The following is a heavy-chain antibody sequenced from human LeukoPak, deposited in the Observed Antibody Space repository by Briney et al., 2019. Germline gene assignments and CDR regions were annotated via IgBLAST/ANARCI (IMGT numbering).Heavy chain of an antibody. CDR1: GFTFSSYT. Sequence: GGSLRLSCAASGFTFSSYTMHWVRQVPGKGLEWVSAISGSGGSTYYADSVKGRFTISRDNSKNTLYLQMNSLRAEDTAVYYCAKERGYYIGAFDYWGQGTLVTVSS. V-gene: IGHV3-23*01. CDR2: ISGSGGST. J-gene: IGHJ4*02. D-gene: IGHD3-22*01. CDR3: AKERGYYIGAFDY.